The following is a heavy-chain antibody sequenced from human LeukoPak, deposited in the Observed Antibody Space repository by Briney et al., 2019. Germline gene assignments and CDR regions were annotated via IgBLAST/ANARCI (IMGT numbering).Heavy chain of an antibody. J-gene: IGHJ3*02. D-gene: IGHD6-19*01. Sequence: ASVKVSCKASGYTFTSYYMHWVRQAPGQGPEWMGIINLSGGTTYYAQKFQGRVTMTNDMSTSTAYMELRSLRSDDTAVYYCARKSYSSGWYPLYAFDIWGQGTMVTVSS. CDR3: ARKSYSSGWYPLYAFDI. CDR1: GYTFTSYY. CDR2: INLSGGTT. V-gene: IGHV1-46*01.